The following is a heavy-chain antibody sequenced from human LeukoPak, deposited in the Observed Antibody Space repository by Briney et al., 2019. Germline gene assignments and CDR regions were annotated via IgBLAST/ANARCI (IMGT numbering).Heavy chain of an antibody. Sequence: SETLSLTCTVSGGSISSSSYYWGWIRQPPGKGLEWIGSIYYSGSTYYNPSLKSRVTISVDTSKNQFSLKLSSVTAADTAVYYCARDGIAAAGIGMNWFDPWGQGTLVTVSS. CDR2: IYYSGST. CDR3: ARDGIAAAGIGMNWFDP. V-gene: IGHV4-39*07. D-gene: IGHD6-13*01. CDR1: GGSISSSSYY. J-gene: IGHJ5*02.